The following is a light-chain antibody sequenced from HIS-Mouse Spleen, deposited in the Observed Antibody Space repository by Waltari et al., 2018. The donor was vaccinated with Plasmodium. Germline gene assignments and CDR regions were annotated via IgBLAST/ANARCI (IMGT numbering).Light chain of an antibody. J-gene: IGLJ3*02. CDR3: CSYAGSSTFV. CDR1: SSDVWSYNL. CDR2: EGS. V-gene: IGLV2-23*03. Sequence: QSALTQPASVSGSPEQSITISCTGTSSDVWSYNLVSWYQQPPGKAPKVMIYEGSKRPSGVANRFSGSKSGNTASLTISGLQAEDEADYYCCSYAGSSTFVFGGGTKLTVL.